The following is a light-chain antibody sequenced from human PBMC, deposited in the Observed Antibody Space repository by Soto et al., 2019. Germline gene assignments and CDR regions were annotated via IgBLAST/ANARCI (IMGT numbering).Light chain of an antibody. CDR3: QHYNSYSEA. J-gene: IGKJ1*01. Sequence: DIQMTQSPSTLSGSVGDRVTITCRASQTISSWLAWYQQKPGKAPKLLIYKASTLKSGVTSRFSGSGSGTEFTLTISSLQPDDFGTYYCQHYNSYSEAFGQGTKVELK. V-gene: IGKV1-5*03. CDR2: KAS. CDR1: QTISSW.